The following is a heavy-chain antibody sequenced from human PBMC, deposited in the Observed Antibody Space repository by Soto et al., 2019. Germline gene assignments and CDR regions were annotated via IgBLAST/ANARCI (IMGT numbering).Heavy chain of an antibody. Sequence: QVQLVQSGAEVKKPGASVKVSCKASGYTFTSYAISWVRQAPGQGLEWMGWISAYTGNTNYAQKLQGRATMTTATSTSTAYMELRSVRSDGTGVDYCAWDLAPVDYWGQRTLVTVSS. CDR1: GYTFTSYA. V-gene: IGHV1-18*01. J-gene: IGHJ4*02. CDR2: ISAYTGNT. CDR3: AWDLAPVDY.